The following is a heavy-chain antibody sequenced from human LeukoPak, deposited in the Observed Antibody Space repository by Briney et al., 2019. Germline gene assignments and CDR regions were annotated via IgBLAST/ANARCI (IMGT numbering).Heavy chain of an antibody. CDR1: GFIFSSYV. Sequence: GGSLRLSCAASGFIFSSYVMHWVRQAPGKGLEWVAVISSDGSDKYYADSVKGRFTISRDNSKNQLYLQINSLRTEDTAVYYCAKGVRGVIAYYFDFWGQGTLVTVSS. D-gene: IGHD3-10*01. CDR2: ISSDGSDK. CDR3: AKGVRGVIAYYFDF. J-gene: IGHJ4*02. V-gene: IGHV3-30*18.